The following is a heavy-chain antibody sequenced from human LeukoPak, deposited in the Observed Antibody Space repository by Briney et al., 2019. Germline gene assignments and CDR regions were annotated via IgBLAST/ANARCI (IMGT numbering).Heavy chain of an antibody. CDR2: ISAYNGNT. CDR1: GYTFTSYG. J-gene: IGHJ5*02. Sequence: ASVKVSCKASGYTFTSYGISWVRQAPGQGLEWMGWISAYNGNTNYAQKLQGGVTMTTDTSTSTAYMELRSLRSDDTAVYYCARDRRSVAAAGIIFDPWGRGTLVTVSS. V-gene: IGHV1-18*01. D-gene: IGHD6-13*01. CDR3: ARDRRSVAAAGIIFDP.